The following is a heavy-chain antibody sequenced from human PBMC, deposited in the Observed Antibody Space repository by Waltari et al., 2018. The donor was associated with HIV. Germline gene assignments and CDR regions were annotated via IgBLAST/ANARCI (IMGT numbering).Heavy chain of an antibody. CDR2: IKMNSGDT. V-gene: IGHV1-2*02. CDR1: GSALNIYY. Sequence: QVQLVQSGAEVKKPGASVKVSCKTSGSALNIYYIHWVRQAPGHGLEGVRYIKMNSGDTYYGQSFGGRVTLTRDASINTAYMEFNRRTSDDTAVYYCARDPQRKDAYNFDSWGQGSLVTVSS. D-gene: IGHD2-2*01. J-gene: IGHJ4*02. CDR3: ARDPQRKDAYNFDS.